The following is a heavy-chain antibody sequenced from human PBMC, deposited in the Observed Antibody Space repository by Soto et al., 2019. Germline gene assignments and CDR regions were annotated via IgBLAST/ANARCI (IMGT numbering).Heavy chain of an antibody. J-gene: IGHJ4*02. Sequence: QVQLQESGPGLVKPSQTLSLTCIVSGVSISSGDDYWSWIRQPPGKGLEWIGYIYSSGSTYSNPSLGSRATISADTSKNQFSLKLTSVTAADTAVYYCARGGGYDYWGQGALVTVSS. D-gene: IGHD3-22*01. CDR3: ARGGGYDY. CDR2: IYSSGST. V-gene: IGHV4-30-4*01. CDR1: GVSISSGDDY.